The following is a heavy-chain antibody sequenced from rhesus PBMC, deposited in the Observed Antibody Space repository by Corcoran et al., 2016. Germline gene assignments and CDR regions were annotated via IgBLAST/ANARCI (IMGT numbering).Heavy chain of an antibody. CDR3: ARNLAYCSSTYCSSVYNRFDV. V-gene: IGHV4S7*01. CDR1: GGSIRRVYG. J-gene: IGHJ5-1*01. CDR2: IYGSIGST. Sequence: QVQLQESGPGLVKPSETLSLTCAVSGGSIRRVYGWTWIRQPPGTGLEWIGHIYGSIGSTYYNPSLKSRVTISKDTSKNQFSLKLSSVTAADTAVYYCARNLAYCSSTYCSSVYNRFDVWGPGVLVTVSS. D-gene: IGHD2-15*01.